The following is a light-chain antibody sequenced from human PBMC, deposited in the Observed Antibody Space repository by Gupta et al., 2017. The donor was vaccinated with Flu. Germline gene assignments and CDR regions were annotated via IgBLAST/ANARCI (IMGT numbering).Light chain of an antibody. V-gene: IGKV4-1*01. Sequence: DIVMTQSPDSLAVSLGERATINCKSSQSVFYSSNNKNYLAWYQQKPGQPPKLLIHWASTRESGVHDRFSGRGSGTDFTLTISSLQAEDVAVYYCQQYDSSPWTFGQGTKVEI. CDR2: WAS. J-gene: IGKJ1*01. CDR3: QQYDSSPWT. CDR1: QSVFYSSNNKNY.